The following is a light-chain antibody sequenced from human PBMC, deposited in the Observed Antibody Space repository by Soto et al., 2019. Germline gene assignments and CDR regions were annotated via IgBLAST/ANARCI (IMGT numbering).Light chain of an antibody. CDR1: QSVSSN. J-gene: IGKJ2*01. Sequence: EIVMTQSPATLSVSPGERATLSCRASQSVSSNLAWYQQNPGQAPRLLIYGASTRATGIPARFSGSGSGTEFTLNISSLQSEDFAVYYCQQYNNWPLEFTFGQGTKLEIK. CDR3: QQYNNWPLEFT. V-gene: IGKV3-15*01. CDR2: GAS.